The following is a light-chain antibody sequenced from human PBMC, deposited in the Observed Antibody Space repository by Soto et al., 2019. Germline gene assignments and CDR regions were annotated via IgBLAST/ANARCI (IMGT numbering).Light chain of an antibody. V-gene: IGKV3-15*01. CDR3: QQSDTLPLT. CDR1: QNINSN. J-gene: IGKJ4*01. Sequence: EVVMTQSPVGLSVSPGEGATLSCRASQNINSNLAWYQQKPGQAPRLLIHGASTRATGIPARFSGSGSGTEFSLTISSLQSEDFAGSYCQQSDTLPLTFGGGTKVEIK. CDR2: GAS.